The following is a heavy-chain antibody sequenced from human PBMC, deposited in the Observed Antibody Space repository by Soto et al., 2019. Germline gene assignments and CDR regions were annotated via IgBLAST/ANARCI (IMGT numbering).Heavy chain of an antibody. CDR2: ISYDGSNK. CDR1: GFTFSSYA. V-gene: IGHV3-30-3*01. J-gene: IGHJ5*02. D-gene: IGHD3-22*01. CDR3: AREMWDYDSSTFDP. Sequence: GGSLRLSCAASGFTFSSYAMHWVRQAPGKGLEWVAVISYDGSNKYYADSVKGRFTISRDNSKNTLYLQMNSLRAEDTAVYYCAREMWDYDSSTFDPWGQGTPVTVSS.